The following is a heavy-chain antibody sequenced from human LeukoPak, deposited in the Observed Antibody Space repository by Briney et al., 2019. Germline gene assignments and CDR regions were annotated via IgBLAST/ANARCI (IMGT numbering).Heavy chain of an antibody. CDR1: GGSISSGGYY. CDR3: ARGILVTVYAAFDY. Sequence: PSETLSLTCTVSGGSISSGGYYWSWIRQHPGKGLEWIGYIYYSGSTYYNPSLKSRVTISVDTSKNQFSLKLSSVTAADTAVYYCARGILVTVYAAFDYWGQGTLVTVSS. V-gene: IGHV4-31*03. J-gene: IGHJ4*02. CDR2: IYYSGST. D-gene: IGHD2/OR15-2a*01.